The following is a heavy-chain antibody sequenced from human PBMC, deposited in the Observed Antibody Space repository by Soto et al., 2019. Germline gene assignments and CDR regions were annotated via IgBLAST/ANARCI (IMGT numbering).Heavy chain of an antibody. CDR3: ARGPYTDSSEWFDP. J-gene: IGHJ5*02. Sequence: PGGSLRLSCAASGFTFSSYAMAWVRQAPGKGLEWVSSISGSGDRTYYADSVKGRFTTSRDNSKNTLSLQMNRLRAEDTALYYCARGPYTDSSEWFDPWGQGTLVTVSS. CDR2: ISGSGDRT. CDR1: GFTFSSYA. D-gene: IGHD2-2*02. V-gene: IGHV3-23*01.